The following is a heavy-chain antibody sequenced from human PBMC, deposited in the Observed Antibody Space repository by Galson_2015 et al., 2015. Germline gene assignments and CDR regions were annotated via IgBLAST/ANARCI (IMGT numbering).Heavy chain of an antibody. CDR2: IKQDGSEK. J-gene: IGHJ4*02. Sequence: SLRLSCAASGFTFNSHWMTWLRQAPGKGLEWVANIKQDGSEKHYVDSVKGRFTVSRDNAKNSLYLQMSSLTAEDTAVYYCARGFASADWGQGTLVTVSS. CDR1: GFTFNSHW. CDR3: ARGFASAD. V-gene: IGHV3-7*04. D-gene: IGHD3-3*01.